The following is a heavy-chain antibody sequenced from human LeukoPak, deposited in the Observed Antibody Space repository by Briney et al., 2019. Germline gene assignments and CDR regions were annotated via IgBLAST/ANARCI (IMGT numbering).Heavy chain of an antibody. CDR1: GFTFSSYS. D-gene: IGHD1-26*01. CDR2: ISSSSSTI. CDR3: ASGSHLDY. J-gene: IGHJ4*02. V-gene: IGHV3-48*01. Sequence: HPGGSLRLSCAASGFTFSSYSMNWVRQAPGKGLEWVSYISSSSSTIYYADSVKGRFTISRDNAKNSLYLQMNSLRAEDTAVYYCASGSHLDYWGQGTLVTVSS.